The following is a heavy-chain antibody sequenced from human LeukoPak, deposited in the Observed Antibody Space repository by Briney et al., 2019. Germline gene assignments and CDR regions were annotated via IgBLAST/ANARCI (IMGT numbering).Heavy chain of an antibody. Sequence: PSETLSLTCTVSGGSISSNYYYWGWIRQPPGKGLEWIGSIYYSGHTYYNPSLKSRGTISVDTSNNQFSLKLSSVTASDTAIYYCASEYCSGDSCEGGHFDYWGQGPWSPSPQ. CDR3: ASEYCSGDSCEGGHFDY. J-gene: IGHJ4*02. CDR2: IYYSGHT. D-gene: IGHD2-15*01. V-gene: IGHV4-39*07. CDR1: GGSISSNYYY.